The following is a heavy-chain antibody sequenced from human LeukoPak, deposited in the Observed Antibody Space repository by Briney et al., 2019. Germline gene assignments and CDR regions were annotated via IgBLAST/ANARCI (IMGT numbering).Heavy chain of an antibody. CDR2: IKSKTDGGTT. CDR1: GFTFSNAW. D-gene: IGHD6-19*01. V-gene: IGHV3-15*01. CDR3: TTRRYSSGWYYFDY. J-gene: IGHJ4*02. Sequence: GGSLRLSCAASGFTFSNAWMSWVRQAPGKGLEWVGRIKSKTDGGTTDYAAPVKGRFTISRDDSKNTLYLQMNSLKTEDTAVYYCTTRRYSSGWYYFDYWGQGALVTVSS.